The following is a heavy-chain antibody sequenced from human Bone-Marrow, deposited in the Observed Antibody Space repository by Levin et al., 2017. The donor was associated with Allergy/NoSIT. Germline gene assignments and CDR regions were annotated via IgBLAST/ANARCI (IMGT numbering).Heavy chain of an antibody. Sequence: SCAASGFTFSKYAMTWVSQTPGKGLEWVSTISGSGGNTYYAESVKGRFTISRDNSKNTLYLQMNSLRAEDTAVYYCAKGGYFGYPFTLDSWGQGTLVTVSS. J-gene: IGHJ4*02. CDR1: GFTFSKYA. CDR3: AKGGYFGYPFTLDS. D-gene: IGHD3-22*01. CDR2: ISGSGGNT. V-gene: IGHV3-23*01.